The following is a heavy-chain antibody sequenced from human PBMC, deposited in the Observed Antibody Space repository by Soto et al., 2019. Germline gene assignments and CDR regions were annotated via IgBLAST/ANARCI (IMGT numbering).Heavy chain of an antibody. CDR2: IYSSGST. D-gene: IGHD3-16*01. J-gene: IGHJ4*02. CDR3: ARARYYGAKNDF. V-gene: IGHV4-59*01. CDR1: GDSINGYY. Sequence: QVQLQESGPGLVKPSETLSLTCNVSGDSINGYYWCWIRQPPGKGLEWIGCIYSSGSTKYSPSLRSRVSMSIDTPKSQFSLKLRSVTAADTAIYYCARARYYGAKNDFWGQGTLVTVSS.